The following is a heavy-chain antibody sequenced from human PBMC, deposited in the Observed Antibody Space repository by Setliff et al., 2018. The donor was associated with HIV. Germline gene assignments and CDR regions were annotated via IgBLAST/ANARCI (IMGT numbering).Heavy chain of an antibody. Sequence: GASVKVSCQASGYTFTGYYMHWVRQAPGQGLEWMGWINPNSGGTIYAQKFQGRVTMTRDTSISTAYMELSRLRSDDTAVYYCARGSLLGYFDWLFPDWGQGTLVTVSS. CDR3: ARGSLLGYFDWLFPD. CDR2: INPNSGGT. J-gene: IGHJ4*02. D-gene: IGHD3-9*01. CDR1: GYTFTGYY. V-gene: IGHV1-2*02.